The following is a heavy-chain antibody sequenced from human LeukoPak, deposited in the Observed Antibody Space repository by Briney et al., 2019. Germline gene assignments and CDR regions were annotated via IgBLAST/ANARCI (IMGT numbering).Heavy chain of an antibody. CDR3: ARGYGVRGLYYYYYYMDV. J-gene: IGHJ6*03. D-gene: IGHD3-16*01. CDR1: GSIFSTYW. Sequence: GGSLRLSCAASGSIFSTYWMTWVRQAPGKGLEWVASIKPDGGEKFYVDSVKGRFTIFRDNARDSLDLQMNSLRAEDTALYYCARGYGVRGLYYYYYYMDVWGKGTTVTVSS. CDR2: IKPDGGEK. V-gene: IGHV3-7*03.